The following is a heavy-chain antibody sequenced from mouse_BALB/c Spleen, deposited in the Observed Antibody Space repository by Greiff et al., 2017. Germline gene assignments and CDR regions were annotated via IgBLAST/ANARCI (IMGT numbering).Heavy chain of an antibody. D-gene: IGHD2-14*01. CDR2: ILPGSGGT. CDR3: ARRNYYRYEDWYFDV. J-gene: IGHJ1*01. V-gene: IGHV1-9*01. Sequence: QVQLQQSGAELMKPGASVKISCKATGYTFSSYWIEWVKQRPGHGLEWIGEILPGSGGTNYNEKFKGKATFTADTSSNTAYMQLSSLTSEDSAVYYCARRNYYRYEDWYFDVWGAGTTVTVSS. CDR1: GYTFSSYW.